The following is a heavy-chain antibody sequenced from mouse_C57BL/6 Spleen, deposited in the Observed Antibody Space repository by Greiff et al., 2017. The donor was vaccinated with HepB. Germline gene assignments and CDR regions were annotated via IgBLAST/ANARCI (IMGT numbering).Heavy chain of an antibody. J-gene: IGHJ3*01. CDR3: ARGGSNTAWFAY. Sequence: QVQLKESGAELVKPGASVKISCKSSGYAFSSYWMNWVKQRPGKGLEWIGQIYPGDGDTNYNGKFKGKATLTADKSSSTAYMQLSSLTSEDSAVYFCARGGSNTAWFAYWGQGTLVTVSA. CDR1: GYAFSSYW. V-gene: IGHV1-80*01. CDR2: IYPGDGDT. D-gene: IGHD2-5*01.